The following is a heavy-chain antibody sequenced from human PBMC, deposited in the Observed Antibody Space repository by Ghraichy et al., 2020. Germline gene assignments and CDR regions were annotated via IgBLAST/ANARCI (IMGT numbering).Heavy chain of an antibody. J-gene: IGHJ4*02. CDR3: ARGGSSTSYYWHD. CDR1: GFTFSSLW. V-gene: IGHV3-7*01. Sequence: GESLNISCAASGFTFSSLWMTWVRQAPGMGLEWVANIKKDGSDKYYIDSVKGRFTVSRDNAKKSLFLQMNSLRVEDTAVYYCARGGSSTSYYWHDWGQGTLVTVS. CDR2: IKKDGSDK. D-gene: IGHD2-2*01.